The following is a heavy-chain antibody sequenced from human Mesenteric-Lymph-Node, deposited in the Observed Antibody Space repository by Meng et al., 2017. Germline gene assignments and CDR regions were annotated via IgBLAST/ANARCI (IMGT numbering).Heavy chain of an antibody. D-gene: IGHD1-26*01. J-gene: IGHJ4*02. CDR2: ISGSGGGT. V-gene: IGHV3-23*01. CDR1: GFTFSDYA. CDR3: ARDLGGSYGDY. Sequence: GESLKISCAASGFTFSDYAMSWVRQAPGKGLEWVSAISGSGGGTYYADSVKGRFTISRDNSKNTLYLQMNSLRAEDTAVYYCARDLGGSYGDYWGQGTLVTVSS.